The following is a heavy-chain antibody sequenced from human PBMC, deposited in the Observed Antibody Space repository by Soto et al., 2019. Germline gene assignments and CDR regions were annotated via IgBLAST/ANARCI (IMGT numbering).Heavy chain of an antibody. CDR3: ARGPVTMVRGVIHSDFDY. CDR2: ISAYNGNT. CDR1: GYTFTSYG. Sequence: ASVKVSCKASGYTFTSYGISWVRQAPGQGLEWMGWISAYNGNTNYAQKLQGRVTMTTDTSTSTAYMELRSLRSDDTAVYYCARGPVTMVRGVIHSDFDYWGQGTLVTVSS. J-gene: IGHJ4*02. V-gene: IGHV1-18*01. D-gene: IGHD3-10*01.